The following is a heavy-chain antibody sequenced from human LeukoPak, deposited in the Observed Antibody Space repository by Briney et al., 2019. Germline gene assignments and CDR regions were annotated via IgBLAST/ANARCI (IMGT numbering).Heavy chain of an antibody. CDR3: TTGGYRYGDDY. J-gene: IGHJ4*02. CDR1: GFTFNNAW. Sequence: GGSLRLSCAASGFTFNNAWMNWVRQAPGKGLEWVGRFKSKTDGGTVDYAAPVKGRFTISRDDSKNTLYLQMNSLKTEDTAVYYCTTGGYRYGDDYWGQGTLVTVSS. V-gene: IGHV3-15*07. CDR2: FKSKTDGGTV. D-gene: IGHD5-18*01.